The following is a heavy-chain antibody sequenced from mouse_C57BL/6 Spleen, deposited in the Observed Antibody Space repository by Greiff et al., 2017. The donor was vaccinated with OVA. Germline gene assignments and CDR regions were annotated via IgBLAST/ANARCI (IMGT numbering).Heavy chain of an antibody. V-gene: IGHV1-42*01. CDR3: AITTVPYYFDY. CDR2: INPSTGGT. Sequence: EVKLMESGPELVKPGASVKISCKASGYSFTGYYMNWVKQSPEKSLEWIGEINPSTGGTTYNQKFKAKATLTVDKSSSTAYMQLKSLTSEDSAVYYCAITTVPYYFDYWGQGTTLTVSS. J-gene: IGHJ2*01. D-gene: IGHD1-1*01. CDR1: GYSFTGYY.